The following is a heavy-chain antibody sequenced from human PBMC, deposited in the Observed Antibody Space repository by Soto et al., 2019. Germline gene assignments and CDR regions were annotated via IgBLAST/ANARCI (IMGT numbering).Heavy chain of an antibody. CDR1: GFTFSSYS. Sequence: GGSLRLSCAASGFTFSSYSMNWVRQAPGKGLEWVSSISSSSSYIYYADSVKGRFTISRANAKNSLYLQMNSLRAEDTAVYYCAGGGTGSYYSDNWFDPWGQGTLVTVSS. D-gene: IGHD3-10*01. J-gene: IGHJ5*02. V-gene: IGHV3-21*01. CDR3: AGGGTGSYYSDNWFDP. CDR2: ISSSSSYI.